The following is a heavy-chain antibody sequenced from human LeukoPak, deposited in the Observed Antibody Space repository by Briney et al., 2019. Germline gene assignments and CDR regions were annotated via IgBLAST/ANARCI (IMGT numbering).Heavy chain of an antibody. CDR1: GFSVSNNY. D-gene: IGHD6-13*01. CDR2: IYSGGST. V-gene: IGHV3-66*01. CDR3: ARDPGVAAV. Sequence: GGSLRLSCAASGFSVSNNYMSWVRLAPGKGLEWVSAIYSGGSTYYADSVEGRFTISRDNSKNTLYLQKNSLRAEDTAVYYCARDPGVAAVWGQGTLVTVSS. J-gene: IGHJ4*02.